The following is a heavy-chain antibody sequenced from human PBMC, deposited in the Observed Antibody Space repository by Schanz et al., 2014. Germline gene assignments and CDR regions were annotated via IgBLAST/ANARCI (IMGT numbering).Heavy chain of an antibody. CDR2: ISGSGGST. D-gene: IGHD3-10*01. Sequence: EVQLVESGGGLVQPGGSLRLSCTASGFTFSSYSMNWVRQAPGKGLEWVSAISGSGGSTYDSDSVKGRFDIARDNSENSLYLQMSSLRVEDTAVYYCAKDPRGDKNDRAYYFDYWGQGTLVSVSS. CDR3: AKDPRGDKNDRAYYFDY. J-gene: IGHJ4*02. CDR1: GFTFSSYS. V-gene: IGHV3-23*04.